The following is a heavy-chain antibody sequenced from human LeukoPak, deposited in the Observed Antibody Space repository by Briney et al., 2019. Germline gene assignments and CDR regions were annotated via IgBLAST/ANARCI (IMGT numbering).Heavy chain of an antibody. V-gene: IGHV1-69*01. CDR3: ARESRTGTTAGFDV. D-gene: IGHD1-7*01. CDR2: IIPIFGTA. CDR1: GGTFSSYA. J-gene: IGHJ3*01. Sequence: GASVKVSCKASGGTFSSYAISWVRQAPGQGLGWMGGIIPIFGTANYAQKFQGRVTITADESTSTAYMELSSLRSEDTAVYYCARESRTGTTAGFDVWGQGTMVTVSS.